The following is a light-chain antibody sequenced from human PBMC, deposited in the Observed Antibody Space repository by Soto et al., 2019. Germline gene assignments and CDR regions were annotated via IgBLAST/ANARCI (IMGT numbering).Light chain of an antibody. CDR1: SSDIGGYNY. J-gene: IGLJ2*01. CDR2: EVS. V-gene: IGLV2-8*01. CDR3: SSYAGSKNVI. Sequence: QSALTQPPSASGSPGQSVTISCTGSSSDIGGYNYVSWYQQHPGKAPKVMIYEVSKRPSGVPDRFSGSKSGNTASLTVSGLQAEDEADYYCSSYAGSKNVIFGGGTTLTVL.